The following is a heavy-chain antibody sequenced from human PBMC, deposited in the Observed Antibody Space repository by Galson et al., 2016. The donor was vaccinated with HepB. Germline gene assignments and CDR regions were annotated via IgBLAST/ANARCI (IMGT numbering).Heavy chain of an antibody. Sequence: ETLSLTCAVYGGSFRGYYWSWIRQPPGKGLEWIGEINHSGSTNYNPSLKSRVAISVDTSKKQLSLKLRSVTAADTALYYCAITIVGATLMNYWGQGTLVTVSS. CDR1: GGSFRGYY. D-gene: IGHD1-26*01. J-gene: IGHJ4*02. CDR3: AITIVGATLMNY. V-gene: IGHV4-34*01. CDR2: INHSGST.